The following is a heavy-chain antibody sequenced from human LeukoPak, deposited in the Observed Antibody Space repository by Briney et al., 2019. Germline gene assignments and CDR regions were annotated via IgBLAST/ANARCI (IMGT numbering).Heavy chain of an antibody. V-gene: IGHV3-74*01. CDR3: ARDPGGYDFWSGYLSYYMDV. J-gene: IGHJ6*03. CDR1: GFTFSSYW. D-gene: IGHD3-3*01. CDR2: INSDGSST. Sequence: GGSLRLSCAASGFTFSSYWMHWVRQAPGKGLVWVSRINSDGSSTSYADSVKGRFTISRDSAKNTLYLQMNSLRAEDTAVYYCARDPGGYDFWSGYLSYYMDVWGKGTTVTVSS.